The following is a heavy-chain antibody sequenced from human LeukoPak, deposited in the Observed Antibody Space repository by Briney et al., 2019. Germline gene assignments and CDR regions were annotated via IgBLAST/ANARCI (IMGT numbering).Heavy chain of an antibody. D-gene: IGHD2-2*01. V-gene: IGHV3-23*01. CDR1: GFTFSSYA. J-gene: IGHJ5*02. Sequence: SGGSLRLSCAASGFTFSSYAMSWVRQAPGKGLEWVSAISSSGGSTYYADSVKGRFTISRDNSKNTLYLQMNSLRAEDTAVYYCAKDSKVVPAAIGHKNWFDPLGPGNPGHRLL. CDR3: AKDSKVVPAAIGHKNWFDP. CDR2: ISSSGGST.